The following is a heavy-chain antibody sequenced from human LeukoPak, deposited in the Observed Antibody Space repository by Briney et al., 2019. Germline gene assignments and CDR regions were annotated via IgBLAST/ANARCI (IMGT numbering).Heavy chain of an antibody. Sequence: SETLSLTCTVSGGSINNYHWSWIRQPPGKGLEWIGYIYYSGTTNYNPSLKSRVTMSVDTSKNQFSLNLSSVTAADTAVYYCARLHQPYYYDSNNYYSSYFDYWGQGTLVTVSS. CDR1: GGSINNYH. CDR2: IYYSGTT. D-gene: IGHD3-22*01. J-gene: IGHJ4*02. V-gene: IGHV4-59*08. CDR3: ARLHQPYYYDSNNYYSSYFDY.